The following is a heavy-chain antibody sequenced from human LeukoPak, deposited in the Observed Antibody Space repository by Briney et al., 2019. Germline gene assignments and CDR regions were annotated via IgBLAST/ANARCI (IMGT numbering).Heavy chain of an antibody. V-gene: IGHV1-24*01. D-gene: IGHD3-3*01. CDR1: GYTLTELS. Sequence: ASVKVSCKVSGYTLTELSMHWVRQAPGKGLEWMGGFDPEDGETIYAQKFQGRVTMTEDTSTDTAYMELSSLRSEDTAVYYCATGQEVDDFWSGVFAPWGQGTLVTVSS. CDR3: ATGQEVDDFWSGVFAP. CDR2: FDPEDGET. J-gene: IGHJ5*02.